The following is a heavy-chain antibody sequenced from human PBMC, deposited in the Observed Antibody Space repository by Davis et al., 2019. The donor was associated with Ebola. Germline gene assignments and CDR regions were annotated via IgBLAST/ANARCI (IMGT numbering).Heavy chain of an antibody. Sequence: GESLKISCEGSGYSFTNYWIGWVRQMPGKGLEWMGIIYPFDSDAKYSPSFQGHVTISADKSINTAYLQWNSLKASDTAMYYCARGPTVVIAAATADAFDVWGQGTMVAVSS. CDR2: IYPFDSDA. D-gene: IGHD2-15*01. CDR3: ARGPTVVIAAATADAFDV. V-gene: IGHV5-51*01. CDR1: GYSFTNYW. J-gene: IGHJ3*01.